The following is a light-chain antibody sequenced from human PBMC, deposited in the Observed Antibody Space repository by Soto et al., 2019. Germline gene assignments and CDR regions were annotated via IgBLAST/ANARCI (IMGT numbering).Light chain of an antibody. CDR1: QSISSW. CDR3: QQYHSYRT. J-gene: IGKJ1*01. V-gene: IGKV1-5*01. CDR2: DAS. Sequence: DIQMTQSPSPLSAYVGDRVTITCRASQSISSWLAWYQQKPGKAPNLLIFDASSLESGVPSRFSGSGSGTEFTLTISTLQPDDFATYYCQQYHSYRTFGQGTKVDIK.